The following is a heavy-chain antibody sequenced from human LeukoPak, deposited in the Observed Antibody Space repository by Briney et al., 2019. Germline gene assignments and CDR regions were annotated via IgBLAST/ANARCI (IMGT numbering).Heavy chain of an antibody. CDR2: ISAYNGNT. J-gene: IGHJ4*02. CDR3: ARGSDDSSGYYYGFDY. CDR1: GYTFTGYY. D-gene: IGHD3-22*01. V-gene: IGHV1-18*04. Sequence: ASVKVSCKASGYTFTGYYMHWVRQAPGQGLEWMGWISAYNGNTNYAQKLQGRVTMTTDTSTSTAYMELRSLRSDDTAVYYCARGSDDSSGYYYGFDYWGQGTLVTVSS.